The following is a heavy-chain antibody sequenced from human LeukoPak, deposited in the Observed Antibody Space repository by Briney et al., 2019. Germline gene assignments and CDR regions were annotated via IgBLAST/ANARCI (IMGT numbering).Heavy chain of an antibody. D-gene: IGHD2-15*01. Sequence: GGSLRLSCAASGFTFSSYGMHWVRQAPGKGLEWVALISYDGSNKYYADSVKGRLTISRDNSKNTLYLQMNSLRAEDTAVYYCAKDLGRETYYYYGMDVWGQGTTVTVSS. V-gene: IGHV3-30*18. CDR2: ISYDGSNK. CDR1: GFTFSSYG. J-gene: IGHJ6*02. CDR3: AKDLGRETYYYYGMDV.